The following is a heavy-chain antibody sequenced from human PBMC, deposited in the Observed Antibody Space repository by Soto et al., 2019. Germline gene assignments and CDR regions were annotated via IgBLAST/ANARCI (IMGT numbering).Heavy chain of an antibody. V-gene: IGHV4-31*03. Sequence: QVQLQEPGPGLVKPSQTLSLTCTVSGGSISSGGYYWSWIRQHPGKGLEWIGYIYYSGSTYYNPSLKSRVTISVDTSKKQFSLKLSSVTAADTAVYYCARGGSSSPYFDDWGQGTLVTVSS. J-gene: IGHJ4*02. D-gene: IGHD6-13*01. CDR2: IYYSGST. CDR1: GGSISSGGYY. CDR3: ARGGSSSPYFDD.